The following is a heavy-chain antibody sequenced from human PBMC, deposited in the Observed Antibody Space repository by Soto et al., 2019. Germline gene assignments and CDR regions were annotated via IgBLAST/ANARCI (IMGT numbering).Heavy chain of an antibody. V-gene: IGHV4-59*01. D-gene: IGHD2-15*01. CDR1: GGSISSDY. CDR2: IYYSGST. CDR3: ARGRSEWWLRYGMDV. Sequence: QVQLQESGPGLVKPSETLSLTCTVSGGSISSDYWIWIRQPPGKGLEWIGYIYYSGSTNYNPSLKNRVTISVDTSNNQFSLKLSSVTAADTAVYYCARGRSEWWLRYGMDVWGQGTTVTVSS. J-gene: IGHJ6*02.